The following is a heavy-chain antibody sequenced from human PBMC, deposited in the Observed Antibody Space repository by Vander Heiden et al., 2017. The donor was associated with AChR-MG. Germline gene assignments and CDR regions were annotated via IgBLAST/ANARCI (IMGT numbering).Heavy chain of an antibody. CDR3: AKGTSYFGVNVPFDY. D-gene: IGHD3-3*01. CDR1: GFSFSNFA. V-gene: IGHV3-23*01. Sequence: EVQLMESGGGLVQPGGSLRLSCSASGFSFSNFAMSWVRQAPGKGLEWVSVISDTGADTYYSDSVQGRFTISRDNSKNTLFLEMSNVRAEDTAVYFCAKGTSYFGVNVPFDYWGQGTEVTVSS. CDR2: ISDTGADT. J-gene: IGHJ4*02.